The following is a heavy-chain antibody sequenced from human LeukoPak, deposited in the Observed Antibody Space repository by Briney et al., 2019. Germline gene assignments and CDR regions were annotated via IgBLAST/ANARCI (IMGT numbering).Heavy chain of an antibody. V-gene: IGHV3-23*01. J-gene: IGHJ4*02. D-gene: IGHD5-12*01. CDR3: VRGGSYFDS. CDR2: ISGSGGDT. Sequence: GGSLRLSCAASGFTFTSFAMSWVRQAPGTGLEWVSGISGSGGDTYYADSVKGRFTISRDNSKNTLSLQMNSLRDEDTAVYYCVRGGSYFDSWGQGTLVTVSS. CDR1: GFTFTSFA.